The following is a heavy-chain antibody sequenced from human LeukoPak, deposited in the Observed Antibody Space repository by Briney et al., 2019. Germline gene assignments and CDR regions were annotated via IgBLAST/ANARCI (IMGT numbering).Heavy chain of an antibody. CDR3: ARGRRDGYSGPWYFDL. D-gene: IGHD5-24*01. Sequence: SETLSLTCAVYGGSFSGYYWSWIRQPPGKGLEWIGEINHSGSTNYNPSLKSRVTISIDTSKNQFSLKPSSVTAADTAVYYCARGRRDGYSGPWYFDLWGRGTLVTVSS. CDR2: INHSGST. CDR1: GGSFSGYY. J-gene: IGHJ2*01. V-gene: IGHV4-34*01.